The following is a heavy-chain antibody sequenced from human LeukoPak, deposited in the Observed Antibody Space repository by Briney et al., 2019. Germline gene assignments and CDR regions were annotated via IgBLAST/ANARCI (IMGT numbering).Heavy chain of an antibody. J-gene: IGHJ4*02. CDR1: GGSISSGDYY. D-gene: IGHD3-3*01. CDR3: ARVIFLEWFTDY. CDR2: IYYSGST. Sequence: SSETLSLTCTVSGGSISSGDYYWSWIRQPPGKGLKWIGYIYYSGSTYCNPSLKSRVTISVDTSKNQFSLKLSSVTAADTAVYYCARVIFLEWFTDYWGQGTLVTVSS. V-gene: IGHV4-30-4*01.